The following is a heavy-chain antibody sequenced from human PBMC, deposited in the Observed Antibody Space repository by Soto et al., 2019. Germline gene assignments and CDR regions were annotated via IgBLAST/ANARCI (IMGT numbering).Heavy chain of an antibody. D-gene: IGHD6-19*01. CDR2: INPNSGGT. V-gene: IGHV1-2*02. CDR3: ASAIAVAGTALPGDYYYYYGMDV. CDR1: GYTFTGYY. Sequence: ASVKVSCKASGYTFTGYYMNWVRQAPGQGLEWMGWINPNSGGTNYAQKFQGRVTMTRDTSISTAYMELSRLRSDDTAVYYCASAIAVAGTALPGDYYYYYGMDVWGQGTTVTVSS. J-gene: IGHJ6*02.